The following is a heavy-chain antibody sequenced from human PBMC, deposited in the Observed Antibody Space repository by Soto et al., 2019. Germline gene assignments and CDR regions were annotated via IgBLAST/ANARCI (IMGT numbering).Heavy chain of an antibody. CDR2: IYWDNAR. Sequence: QITLDESGPTLVRPTHTLTLTCNFSGFSLTASGENVAWIRQAPGKTLEWLTIIYWDNARRFNPSLRNRLSITKDTSNKQVFRTVSDMNDDDSCTYYCAHRVSANVWGMWVGRGVDTWGPGVPVTVSS. J-gene: IGHJ5*02. CDR3: AHRVSANVWGMWVGRGVDT. D-gene: IGHD3-16*01. CDR1: GFSLTASGEN. V-gene: IGHV2-5*02.